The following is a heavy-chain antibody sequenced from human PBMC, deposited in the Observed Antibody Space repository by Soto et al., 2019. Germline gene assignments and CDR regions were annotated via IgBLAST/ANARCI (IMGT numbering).Heavy chain of an antibody. D-gene: IGHD6-19*01. CDR1: GFTFSDYF. CDR3: ARRHYGSGWYYFDY. J-gene: IGHJ4*02. Sequence: QVHLVESGGGLVKPGGSLRLSCAASGFTFSDYFMTWIRQAPVKGLEWVSYISGSGSIIFYADYVKGRFTISRDNAKNSLYLQMNSLRAEDTAVYYCARRHYGSGWYYFDYWGQGTLVTVSS. V-gene: IGHV3-11*01. CDR2: ISGSGSII.